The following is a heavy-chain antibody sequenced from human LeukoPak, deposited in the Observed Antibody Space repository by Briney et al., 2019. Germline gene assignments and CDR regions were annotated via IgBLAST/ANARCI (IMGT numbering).Heavy chain of an antibody. J-gene: IGHJ6*02. CDR1: GGTFSSYA. CDR3: ASYDSSPYYYYGMDV. CDR2: IIPIFGIA. V-gene: IGHV1-69*04. Sequence: ASVKVSCKASGGTFSSYAISWVRQAPGQGLEWMGRIIPIFGIANYAQKFQGRVTTTADKSTSTAYMELSSLRSEDTAVYYCASYDSSPYYYYGMDVWGQGTTVTVSS. D-gene: IGHD3-22*01.